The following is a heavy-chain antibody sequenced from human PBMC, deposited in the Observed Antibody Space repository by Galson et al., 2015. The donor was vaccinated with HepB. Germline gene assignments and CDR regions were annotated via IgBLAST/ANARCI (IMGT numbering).Heavy chain of an antibody. CDR2: IYTNGNT. CDR3: ARQNYYDSSGSYYFDY. CDR1: GGSISSSY. V-gene: IGHV4-4*07. J-gene: IGHJ4*02. Sequence: TLSLTCTVSGGSISSSYWSWVRQPAGKGLEWIGRIYTNGNTNYNPSHRSRVTMSVDTSKNQFSLKLSSVTAADTAVYYCARQNYYDSSGSYYFDYWGQGTLVTVSS. D-gene: IGHD3-22*01.